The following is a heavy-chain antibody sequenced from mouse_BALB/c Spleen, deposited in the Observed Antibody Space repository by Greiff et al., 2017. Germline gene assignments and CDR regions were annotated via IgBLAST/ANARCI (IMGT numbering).Heavy chain of an antibody. V-gene: IGHV14-1*02. CDR3: APAPMDY. CDR2: IDPENGNT. Sequence: EVKLEESGAELVRPGALVKLSCKASGFNIKDYYMHWVKQRPEQGLEWIGWIDPENGNTIYDPKFQGKASITADTSSNTAYLQLSSLTSEDTAVYYCAPAPMDYWGQGTSVTVSS. J-gene: IGHJ4*01. CDR1: GFNIKDYY.